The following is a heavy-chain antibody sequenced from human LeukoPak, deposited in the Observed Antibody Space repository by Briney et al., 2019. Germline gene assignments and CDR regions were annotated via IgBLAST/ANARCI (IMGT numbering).Heavy chain of an antibody. Sequence: GGSLRLSCAASGFTFSSYGMHWVRQAPGKGLEWVAFIRYDGSNKYYADSVKGRFTISRDNSKNTLYLQMNSLRAEDTAVYYCVKDYDFWSGYYRPSPFDYWGQGTLVTVSS. CDR1: GFTFSSYG. J-gene: IGHJ4*02. D-gene: IGHD3-3*01. V-gene: IGHV3-30*02. CDR2: IRYDGSNK. CDR3: VKDYDFWSGYYRPSPFDY.